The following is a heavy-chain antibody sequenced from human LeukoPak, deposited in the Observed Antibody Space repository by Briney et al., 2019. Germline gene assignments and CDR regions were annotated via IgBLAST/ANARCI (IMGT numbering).Heavy chain of an antibody. CDR2: ISGSGGNT. Sequence: TGGSLRLSCAASGFTFSSYAMSWVRQAPGKGLEWVSAISGSGGNTYYADSVKGRFTISRDNSKNTLYLQMNSLRAEDTAVYYCAKDHDSSWRGYYMDVWGKGTTVTVSS. V-gene: IGHV3-23*01. CDR1: GFTFSSYA. J-gene: IGHJ6*03. CDR3: AKDHDSSWRGYYMDV. D-gene: IGHD6-13*01.